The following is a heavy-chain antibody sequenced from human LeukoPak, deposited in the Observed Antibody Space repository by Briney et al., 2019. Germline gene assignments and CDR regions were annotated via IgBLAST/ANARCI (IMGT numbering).Heavy chain of an antibody. V-gene: IGHV4-59*08. Sequence: SETLSLTCTVSGGSISTYYWSWIRQPPGKGLEWIGYVYYSGSTNYNPSLKSRVTILVDTSKNQFSVKLNSVTAADTAVYYCAKNVLRYFDWGGAFDIWGQGTMVTVSS. D-gene: IGHD3-9*01. CDR3: AKNVLRYFDWGGAFDI. CDR2: VYYSGST. J-gene: IGHJ3*02. CDR1: GGSISTYY.